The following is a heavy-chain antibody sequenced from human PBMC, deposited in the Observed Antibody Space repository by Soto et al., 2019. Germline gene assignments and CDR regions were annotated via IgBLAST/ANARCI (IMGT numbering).Heavy chain of an antibody. CDR2: ISKDGSVI. CDR1: GFSFSRFA. V-gene: IGHV3-30-3*01. Sequence: QVQLVESGGGVVQPGGSLRLSCAASGFSFSRFAIHWVRQAPGKGLEWEAVISKDGSVIYYADSVKGRFTISRDNSKSSRFLQVNRLTSEDTAVYHCARSRSGAVPDSLGFWGQGTLVTVSS. J-gene: IGHJ4*02. D-gene: IGHD3-10*01. CDR3: ARSRSGAVPDSLGF.